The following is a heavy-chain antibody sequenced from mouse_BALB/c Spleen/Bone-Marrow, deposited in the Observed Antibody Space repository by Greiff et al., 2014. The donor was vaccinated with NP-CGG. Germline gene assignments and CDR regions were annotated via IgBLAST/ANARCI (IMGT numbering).Heavy chain of an antibody. V-gene: IGHV1-54*01. Sequence: VLLQQSGAELVRPGTSVKVSCKASGYAFTNYWIEWVKQRPGQGLEWIGEINPGSGGVNYNEKFKGKATLTADKSSSTAYIQLSSLTSDDSAVYFCSREITRYAVDYWGQGTSVTVSS. D-gene: IGHD2-4*01. CDR2: INPGSGGV. CDR1: GYAFTNYW. J-gene: IGHJ4*01. CDR3: SREITRYAVDY.